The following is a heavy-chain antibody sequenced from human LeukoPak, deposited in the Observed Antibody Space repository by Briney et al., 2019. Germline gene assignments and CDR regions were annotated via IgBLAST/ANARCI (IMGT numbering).Heavy chain of an antibody. CDR1: GFTFSSYG. Sequence: PGGSLRLSCAASGFTFSSYGMHWVRQAPGKGLEWVAVISYDGSNKYYADSVKGRFTISRDNSKNTLYLQMNSLRAEDTAVYYCAKDPGRGVMDYWSQGTLVTVSS. CDR2: ISYDGSNK. J-gene: IGHJ4*02. D-gene: IGHD3-10*01. V-gene: IGHV3-30*18. CDR3: AKDPGRGVMDY.